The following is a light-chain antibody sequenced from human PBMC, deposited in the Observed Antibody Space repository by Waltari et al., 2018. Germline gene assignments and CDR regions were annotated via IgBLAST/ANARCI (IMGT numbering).Light chain of an antibody. V-gene: IGKV4-1*01. CDR1: QSVLYSSNNKNY. CDR3: QQYVVIPWT. J-gene: IGKJ1*01. Sequence: DIVMTQSPDSLAVSLGERAIINCKSSQSVLYSSNNKNYLAWYQQKPGQPPKLLIYWASTRELGVLDRFSGSGSGTDFTLTINSLQAEDVAVYYCQQYVVIPWTFGQGTKVEVK. CDR2: WAS.